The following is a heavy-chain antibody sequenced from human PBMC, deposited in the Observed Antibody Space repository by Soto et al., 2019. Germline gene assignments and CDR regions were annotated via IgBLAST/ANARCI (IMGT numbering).Heavy chain of an antibody. J-gene: IGHJ4*02. D-gene: IGHD5-12*01. CDR1: GFTFSSYW. CDR3: AKQPVPTRLWHFDL. Sequence: GGSLRLSCAASGFTFSSYWMSWVRQAPGKGLEWVSCISGTSGTTYYADSVKGRFTISRDNSKNTLYLQMNSLRADDAAVYYFAKQPVPTRLWHFDLWGQGALVTVSS. CDR2: ISGTSGTT. V-gene: IGHV3-23*01.